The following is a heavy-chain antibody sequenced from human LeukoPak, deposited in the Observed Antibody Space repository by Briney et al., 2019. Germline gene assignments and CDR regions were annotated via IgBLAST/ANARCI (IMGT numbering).Heavy chain of an antibody. CDR1: GFAFNTYA. CDR3: AREIAAAGTWM. D-gene: IGHD6-13*01. CDR2: IWHDGSHK. V-gene: IGHV3-33*01. J-gene: IGHJ3*01. Sequence: GGSLRLSCAASGFAFNTYAMHWVRQAPGQGLEWVALIWHDGSHKFYSNSVRGQFTISRDNSKNTVSLQMNNLRAEDTAVYYCAREIAAAGTWMGGQGTMVTVSS.